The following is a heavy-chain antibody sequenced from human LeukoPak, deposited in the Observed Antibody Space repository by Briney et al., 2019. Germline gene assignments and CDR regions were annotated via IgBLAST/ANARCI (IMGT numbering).Heavy chain of an antibody. V-gene: IGHV3-23*01. CDR3: AKDHYSSNSYYYYMDV. CDR2: LSHSSTNT. D-gene: IGHD6-13*01. CDR1: GFTFSSYA. Sequence: GGSLRLSCAASGFTFSSYAMSWVRQAPGKGLEWVSALSHSSTNTYYADSVKGRFTISRDNSKNTLYLQMNSLRAEDTAVYYCAKDHYSSNSYYYYMDVWGKGTTVTVSS. J-gene: IGHJ6*03.